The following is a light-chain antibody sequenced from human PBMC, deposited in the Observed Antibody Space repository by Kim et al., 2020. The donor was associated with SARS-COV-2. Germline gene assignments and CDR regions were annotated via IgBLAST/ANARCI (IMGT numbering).Light chain of an antibody. Sequence: SPGESTTLSCRAGQRVGRHVAGYQHKRGQAARLLIFDEATRATGVPARFSGGGSETDFTLTITSLEPEDFAVYYCQQRSNWPETFGQGTKVDIK. V-gene: IGKV3-11*01. CDR3: QQRSNWPET. J-gene: IGKJ1*01. CDR2: DEA. CDR1: QRVGRH.